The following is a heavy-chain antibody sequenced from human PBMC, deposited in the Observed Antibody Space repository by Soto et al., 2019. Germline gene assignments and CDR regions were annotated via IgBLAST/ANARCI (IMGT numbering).Heavy chain of an antibody. CDR1: GGTFSSYA. CDR2: ISAYNGNT. Sequence: ASVKVSCKASGGTFSSYAISWVRQAPGQGLDWMGWISAYNGNTKYGQDLQGRVTMTTDTSTSTAYMELRSLRSDDTAVYYCARFSGGSYNTYYFYYGMDVWGQGTTVTVSS. CDR3: ARFSGGSYNTYYFYYGMDV. J-gene: IGHJ6*02. D-gene: IGHD2-15*01. V-gene: IGHV1-18*01.